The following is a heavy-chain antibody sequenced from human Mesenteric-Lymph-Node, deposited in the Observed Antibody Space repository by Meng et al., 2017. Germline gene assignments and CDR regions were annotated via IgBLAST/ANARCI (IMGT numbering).Heavy chain of an antibody. V-gene: IGHV1-2*06. J-gene: IGHJ4*02. CDR2: ISPKSGDT. Sequence: QVRLVQVGAEGKKPGASVKVSCKASGDTFTGYYIHWVRQTPGQGLEWMGRISPKSGDTSYAQKFQGRVTMTRDTSTYTAYMELSTLTSDDAAVYYCARDRWELAWFYFDFWGQGTLVTVSS. CDR1: GDTFTGYY. D-gene: IGHD3-3*01. CDR3: ARDRWELAWFYFDF.